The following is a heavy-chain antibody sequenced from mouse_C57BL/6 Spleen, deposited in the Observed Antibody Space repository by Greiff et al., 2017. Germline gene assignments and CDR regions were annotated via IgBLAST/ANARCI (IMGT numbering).Heavy chain of an antibody. CDR3: AREEGDYLYYFDY. D-gene: IGHD1-1*01. CDR1: GYSITSGYY. J-gene: IGHJ2*01. CDR2: ISYDGSN. Sequence: EVQLVESGPGLVKPSQSLSLTCSVTGYSITSGYYWNWIRQFPGNKLEWMGYISYDGSNNYNPSLKNRISITRDTSKNQFFLKLNSVTTEDTATYYCAREEGDYLYYFDYWGQGTTLTVSS. V-gene: IGHV3-6*01.